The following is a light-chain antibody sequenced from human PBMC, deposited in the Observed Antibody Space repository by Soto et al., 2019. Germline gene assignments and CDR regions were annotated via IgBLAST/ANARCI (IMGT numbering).Light chain of an antibody. V-gene: IGKV1-39*01. Sequence: DIQMTKSPFSLSASVGDSVTITCRASQSISRYLNWYQQKPGKAPKLLIFAASTLQSGVPSRFSGSGSGTDFTLTISSLQPEEFATYYCQQSFSAPLTVGGGIKVAIK. J-gene: IGKJ4*01. CDR3: QQSFSAPLT. CDR2: AAS. CDR1: QSISRY.